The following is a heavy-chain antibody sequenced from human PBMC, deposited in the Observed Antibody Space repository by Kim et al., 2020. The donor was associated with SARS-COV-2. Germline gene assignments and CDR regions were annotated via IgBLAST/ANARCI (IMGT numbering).Heavy chain of an antibody. Sequence: SETLSLTCTVFGGSVSSGSYYWSWIRQPPGKGLEWIGYIYYSGSTNYNPSLKSRVTISVDTSKNQFSLKLSSVTAADTAVYYCAIWSVENWFDPWGQGTLVTVSS. CDR3: AIWSVENWFDP. CDR2: IYYSGST. CDR1: GGSVSSGSYY. D-gene: IGHD3-3*01. J-gene: IGHJ5*02. V-gene: IGHV4-61*01.